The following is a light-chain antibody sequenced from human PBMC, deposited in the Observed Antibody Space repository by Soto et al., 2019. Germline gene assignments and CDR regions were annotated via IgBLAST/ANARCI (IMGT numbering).Light chain of an antibody. J-gene: IGKJ4*01. CDR2: DAS. CDR1: QSSSSW. V-gene: IGKV1-5*01. Sequence: IQMTQSPSTLSASVSDRVTITCRASQSSSSWLAWYQQKPGKAPKLLIYDASSLESGVPSRFSGSGSGTEFTLTISCLQPDDFPVYYCLQRSHVITFGGVTKV. CDR3: LQRSHVIT.